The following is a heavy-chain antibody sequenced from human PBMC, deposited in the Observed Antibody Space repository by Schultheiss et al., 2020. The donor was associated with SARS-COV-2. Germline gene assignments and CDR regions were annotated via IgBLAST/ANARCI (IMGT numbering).Heavy chain of an antibody. V-gene: IGHV1-2*02. CDR1: GYTFTGYY. CDR2: INPNSGST. D-gene: IGHD4-11*01. CDR3: ATGTVTAYYYYYMDV. Sequence: ASVKVSCKASGYTFTGYYMHWVRQAPGQGLEWMGWINPNSGSTNYAQKFQGRFTMTRDTSISTAYMELSRLRSDDTAVYYCATGTVTAYYYYYMDVWGKGTTVTVAS. J-gene: IGHJ6*03.